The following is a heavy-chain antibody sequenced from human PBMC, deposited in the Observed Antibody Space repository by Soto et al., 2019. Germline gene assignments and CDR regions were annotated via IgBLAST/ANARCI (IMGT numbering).Heavy chain of an antibody. J-gene: IGHJ4*02. CDR2: INPSGGST. CDR1: GYTFTSYY. CDR3: ARGSLIVVVIRPKLDY. V-gene: IGHV1-46*01. D-gene: IGHD3-22*01. Sequence: ASVKVSCKASGYTFTSYYMHWVRQAPGQGLEWMGIINPSGGSTSYAQKFQGRVTMTRDTSTSTVYMELSSLRSEDTAVYYCARGSLIVVVIRPKLDYGGQGTLVTGSA.